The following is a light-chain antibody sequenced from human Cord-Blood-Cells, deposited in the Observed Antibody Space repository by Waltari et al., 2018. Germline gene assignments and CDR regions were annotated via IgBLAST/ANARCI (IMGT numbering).Light chain of an antibody. CDR3: CSYAGSSTWV. J-gene: IGLJ3*02. Sequence: QSALTQPASVSGSPGQSITISCTRTSSDVGSYHLVSCYQQHPGKAPKLMIYEGSKRPSGVSNRFSGSKSGNTASLTISGLQAEDEADYYCCSYAGSSTWVFGGGTKLTVL. V-gene: IGLV2-23*01. CDR2: EGS. CDR1: SSDVGSYHL.